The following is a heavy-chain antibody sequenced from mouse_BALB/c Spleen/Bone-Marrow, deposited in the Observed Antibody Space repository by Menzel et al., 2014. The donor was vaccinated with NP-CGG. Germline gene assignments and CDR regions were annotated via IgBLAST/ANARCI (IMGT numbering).Heavy chain of an antibody. J-gene: IGHJ2*01. Sequence: QVQLKESGPELVKPGASVRISCKASNYTFTTYYIYWVKQRPGQGLEWIGWIYPGNVNTKYSEKFKAKATLTADKSSSTAYMQLSSLTSEDSAVYFCARSRYGSYYGYWGQGTPLTVSS. CDR3: ARSRYGSYYGY. CDR1: NYTFTTYY. V-gene: IGHV1S56*01. CDR2: IYPGNVNT. D-gene: IGHD1-1*01.